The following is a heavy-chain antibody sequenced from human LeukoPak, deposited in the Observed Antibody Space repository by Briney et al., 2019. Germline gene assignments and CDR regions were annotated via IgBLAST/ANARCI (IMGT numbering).Heavy chain of an antibody. CDR1: GDSISGFY. J-gene: IGHJ4*02. D-gene: IGHD3-22*01. Sequence: SETLSLTCTVSGDSISGFYWSWIRQAAGKGLEWIGHIYTSGSTNYNPSLKSRVTMSVDMSKNQFSLKLRSVTAADTAVYYCARQASGYYYYDYWGQGTLVTVSS. V-gene: IGHV4-4*07. CDR2: IYTSGST. CDR3: ARQASGYYYYDY.